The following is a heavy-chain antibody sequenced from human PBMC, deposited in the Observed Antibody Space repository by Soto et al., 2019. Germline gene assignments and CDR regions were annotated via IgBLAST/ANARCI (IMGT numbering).Heavy chain of an antibody. CDR3: ARVPDYYDSSGYYSFDP. V-gene: IGHV4-59*01. CDR1: GGCISSYY. D-gene: IGHD3-22*01. Sequence: LSLTCTVSGGCISSYYWSWIRQPPGKGLEWIGYIYYSGSTNYNPSLKSRVTISVDTSKNQFSLKLSSVTAADTAVYYCARVPDYYDSSGYYSFDPWGQGTLVTVSS. J-gene: IGHJ5*02. CDR2: IYYSGST.